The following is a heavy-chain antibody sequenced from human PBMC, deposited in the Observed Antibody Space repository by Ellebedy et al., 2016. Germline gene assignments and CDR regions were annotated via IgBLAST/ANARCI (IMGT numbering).Heavy chain of an antibody. CDR1: GYIFTNYG. V-gene: IGHV1-18*01. CDR2: ISAHNNNI. CDR3: ARGQQDLYNYFYMDV. Sequence: ASVKVSCXASGYIFTNYGVTWVRQAPGQGLEWMGWISAHNNNIKYAQNFQGRVTMTTDISTSTAYMELTSLRPDDAAVYYCARGQQDLYNYFYMDVWGKGTTVTVSS. D-gene: IGHD1/OR15-1a*01. J-gene: IGHJ6*03.